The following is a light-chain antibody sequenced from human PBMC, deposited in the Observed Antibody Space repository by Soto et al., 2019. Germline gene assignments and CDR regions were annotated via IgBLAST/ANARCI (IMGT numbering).Light chain of an antibody. Sequence: DIQLTQSPSFLSASVGDRVTITCRASQDISDYLAWYQQRPGNAPKLLIYAASTLQSGVPSRFSGSGSGTEFTLTISSLQPEDFATYSCQQINSYPLTFGGGTKVEIK. J-gene: IGKJ4*01. CDR3: QQINSYPLT. CDR2: AAS. CDR1: QDISDY. V-gene: IGKV1-9*01.